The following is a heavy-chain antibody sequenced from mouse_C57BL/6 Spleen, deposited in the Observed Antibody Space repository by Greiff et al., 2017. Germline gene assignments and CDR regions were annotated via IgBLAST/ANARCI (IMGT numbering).Heavy chain of an antibody. CDR3: ARDPTPYYFDY. CDR1: GYSITSGYY. V-gene: IGHV3-6*01. J-gene: IGHJ2*01. Sequence: EVKLQESGPGLVKPSQSLSLTCSVTGYSITSGYYWNWIRQFPGNKLEWMGYISYDGSNNYNPSLKNRISITRDTSKNQFFLKLNSVTTEDTATYYCARDPTPYYFDYWGQGTTLTVSS. CDR2: ISYDGSN.